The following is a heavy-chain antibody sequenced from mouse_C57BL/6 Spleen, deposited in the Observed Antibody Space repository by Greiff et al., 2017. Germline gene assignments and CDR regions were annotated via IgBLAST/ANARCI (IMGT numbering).Heavy chain of an antibody. CDR3: AREARYYAMDY. CDR2: ISYDGSN. CDR1: GYSITSGYY. V-gene: IGHV3-6*01. Sequence: VQLKESGPGLVKPSQSLSLTCSVTGYSITSGYYWNWIRQFPGNKLEWMGYISYDGSNNYNPSLKNRISITRDTSKNQFFLKLNSVTTEDTATYYCAREARYYAMDYWGQGTSVTVSS. J-gene: IGHJ4*01.